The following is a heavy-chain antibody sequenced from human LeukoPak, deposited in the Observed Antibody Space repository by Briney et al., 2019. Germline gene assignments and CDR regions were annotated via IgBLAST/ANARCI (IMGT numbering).Heavy chain of an antibody. CDR1: VYTFTNYD. CDR2: MNPNSGNT. D-gene: IGHD5-18*01. V-gene: IGHV1-8*01. CDR3: ARGRGTAMVTYGDY. Sequence: ASVKVTCKPSVYTFTNYDINSVRQATGQGLEWMGWMNPNSGNTGYAQKFQGRVTMTRNTSISAAYMELSSLRSEDTAIYCCARGRGTAMVTYGDYWGQGTLVTVSS. J-gene: IGHJ4*02.